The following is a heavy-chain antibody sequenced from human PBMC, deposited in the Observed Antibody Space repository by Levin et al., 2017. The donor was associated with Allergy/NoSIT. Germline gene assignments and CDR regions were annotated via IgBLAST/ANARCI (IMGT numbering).Heavy chain of an antibody. CDR3: AGILQPFTSWYTLDY. CDR2: INPNNGGT. V-gene: IGHV1-2*02. D-gene: IGHD2-2*02. Sequence: GASVKVSCKASGYTFTGYYIHWVRQAPGQGLEWMGWINPNNGGTNYARKFQGRVTMTRDTSISTAYMELSRLRSADTAIYYCAGILQPFTSWYTLDYWGQGTLVTVSS. J-gene: IGHJ4*02. CDR1: GYTFTGYY.